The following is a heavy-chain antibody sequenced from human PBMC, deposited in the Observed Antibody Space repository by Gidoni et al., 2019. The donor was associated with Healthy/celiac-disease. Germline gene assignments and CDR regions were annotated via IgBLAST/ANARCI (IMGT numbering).Heavy chain of an antibody. CDR2: INHSGST. CDR3: ARYNLYNCGGDCYYFDY. J-gene: IGHJ4*02. V-gene: IGHV4-34*01. CDR1: GGSFSGYY. Sequence: QVQLQQWGAGLLTPSETLSLTCAVYGGSFSGYYWSWIRQPPGKGLEWIGEINHSGSTNYNPSRKSRVTISVDTSKNQFSLKLSSVTAADTAVYYCARYNLYNCGGDCYYFDYWGQGTLVTVSS. D-gene: IGHD2-21*02.